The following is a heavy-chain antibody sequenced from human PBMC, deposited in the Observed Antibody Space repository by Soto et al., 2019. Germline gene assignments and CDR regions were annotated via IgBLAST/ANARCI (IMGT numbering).Heavy chain of an antibody. CDR1: GFTFSSYA. CDR2: INSGGGTT. D-gene: IGHD3-10*01. J-gene: IGHJ4*02. Sequence: GGSLRLSCAASGFTFSSYAMSWVRQAPGKGLVWVSSINSGGGTTTYADSVKGRFTISRDNAKNTLYLQMNGLRAEDTAVYYCARWFTYGNFDYFDYWGQGTQVTVSS. CDR3: ARWFTYGNFDYFDY. V-gene: IGHV3-74*01.